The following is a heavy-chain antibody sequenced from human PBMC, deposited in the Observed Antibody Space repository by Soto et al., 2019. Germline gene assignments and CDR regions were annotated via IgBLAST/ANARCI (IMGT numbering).Heavy chain of an antibody. Sequence: QVQLVESGGGVVQPGRSLRLSCAASGFTFSSYGMHWVRQAPGKGLEWVAVIWYDGSNKYYADSVKGRFTISRDNSKNTLYLQMNSRRAEDTAVYYCASRSPALDYWGQGTLVTVSS. CDR3: ASRSPALDY. V-gene: IGHV3-33*03. J-gene: IGHJ4*02. CDR1: GFTFSSYG. D-gene: IGHD2-2*01. CDR2: IWYDGSNK.